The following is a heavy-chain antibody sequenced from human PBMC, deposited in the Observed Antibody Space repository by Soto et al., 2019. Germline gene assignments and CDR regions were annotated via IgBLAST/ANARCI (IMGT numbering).Heavy chain of an antibody. J-gene: IGHJ4*02. D-gene: IGHD3-10*01. Sequence: PGGSLRLSCAASGFTFSSYSMNWVRQAPGKGLEWVSYISSSSSTIYYADSVKGRFTISRDNAKNSLYLQMNSLRAEDTAVYYCARDPYGSGSYYTDYWGQGTLVTVSS. CDR1: GFTFSSYS. CDR2: ISSSSSTI. V-gene: IGHV3-48*01. CDR3: ARDPYGSGSYYTDY.